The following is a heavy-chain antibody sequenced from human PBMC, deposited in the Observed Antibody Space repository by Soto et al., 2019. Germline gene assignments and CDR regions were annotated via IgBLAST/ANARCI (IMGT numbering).Heavy chain of an antibody. Sequence: GGSLRLSCAASGFTFSSYWMHWVRQAPGKGLVWVSRINSDGSSTSYADSVKGRFTISRDNAKNTLYLQMNSLRAEDRAVYYCARDPVGKDAFDIWGQGTMVTVSS. CDR1: GFTFSSYW. CDR2: INSDGSST. CDR3: ARDPVGKDAFDI. J-gene: IGHJ3*02. V-gene: IGHV3-74*01.